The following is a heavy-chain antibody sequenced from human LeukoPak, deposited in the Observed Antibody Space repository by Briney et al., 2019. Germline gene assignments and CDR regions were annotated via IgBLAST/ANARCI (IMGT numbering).Heavy chain of an antibody. Sequence: ASVRDSSMAPGYTFIGYYMHWVRPAPGQGLEWMGWIDPDRGGTNYAQNFQGTVTMTRDTSISTAYMELSRLTSDDTAVYYCGPLRQVAFHIWGHGETVTVSS. V-gene: IGHV1-2*02. CDR3: GPLRQVAFHI. CDR2: IDPDRGGT. CDR1: GYTFIGYY. J-gene: IGHJ3*02.